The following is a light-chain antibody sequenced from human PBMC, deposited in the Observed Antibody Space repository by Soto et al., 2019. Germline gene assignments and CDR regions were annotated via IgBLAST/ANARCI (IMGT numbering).Light chain of an antibody. CDR3: QQYNTNLYT. J-gene: IGKJ2*01. CDR2: KAS. V-gene: IGKV1-5*03. CDR1: PSVSRW. Sequence: DIQMTQSPSTLSSSIGDRVIITCRASPSVSRWLAWYQQKPGKAPKLLTYKASTLESGVPSRFSGSGSGTEFTLTISSLQPEDFATYYCQQYNTNLYTCGQGTKLEIK.